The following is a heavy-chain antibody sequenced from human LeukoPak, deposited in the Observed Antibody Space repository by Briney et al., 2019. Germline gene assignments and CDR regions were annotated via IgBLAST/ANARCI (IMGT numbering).Heavy chain of an antibody. V-gene: IGHV3-33*01. Sequence: GGSLRLSCAASGFTFSSYGMHWVRQAPGKGLEWVAVIWYDGSNKYYADSVKGRFTIPRDNSKNTLYLQMNSLRAEDTAVYYCARDPAAVAGTSYYFDYWGQGTLVTVSS. CDR3: ARDPAAVAGTSYYFDY. CDR1: GFTFSSYG. J-gene: IGHJ4*02. CDR2: IWYDGSNK. D-gene: IGHD6-19*01.